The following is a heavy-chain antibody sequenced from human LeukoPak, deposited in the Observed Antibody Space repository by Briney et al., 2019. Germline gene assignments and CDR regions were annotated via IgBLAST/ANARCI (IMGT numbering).Heavy chain of an antibody. D-gene: IGHD3-22*01. CDR1: GGTFSSYA. CDR3: ARSHYYDSSGYYYPGDY. Sequence: AASVKVSCKASGGTFSSYAISWVRQAPGQGLEWMGGIIPIFGTANHAQKFQGRVTITADESTSTAYMELSSLRSEDTAVYYCARSHYYDSSGYYYPGDYWGQGTLVTVSS. V-gene: IGHV1-69*13. CDR2: IIPIFGTA. J-gene: IGHJ4*02.